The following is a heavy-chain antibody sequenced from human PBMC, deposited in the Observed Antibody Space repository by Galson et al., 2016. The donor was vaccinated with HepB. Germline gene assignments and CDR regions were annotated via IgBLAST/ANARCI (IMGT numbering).Heavy chain of an antibody. Sequence: SLRLSCAASGFTFRNYAMSWVRQAPGKGLEWVSGISGRGGSTYYADSVKGRFTISRDNSKNTLYLQMNSLRAEDTAVYYCAKSISMIVVVNFDYWGQGTQVPVSS. D-gene: IGHD3-22*01. CDR3: AKSISMIVVVNFDY. CDR1: GFTFRNYA. CDR2: ISGRGGST. J-gene: IGHJ4*02. V-gene: IGHV3-23*01.